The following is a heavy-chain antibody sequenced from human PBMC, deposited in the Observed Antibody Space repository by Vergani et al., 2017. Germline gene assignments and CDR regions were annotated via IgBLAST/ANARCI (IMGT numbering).Heavy chain of an antibody. J-gene: IGHJ6*03. CDR3: ARLPRGIAARPLRPPYYYIDV. D-gene: IGHD6-6*01. CDR2: INHSGST. CDR1: GGSFSGYY. Sequence: QVQLQQWGAGLLKPSETLSLTCAVYGGSFSGYYWRWIRQPPGKGLEWIGEINHSGSTHYNPSLKSRVTISVDTSKNQFSLKLSSVTAADTAVYYCARLPRGIAARPLRPPYYYIDVWGKGTTVTVSS. V-gene: IGHV4-34*01.